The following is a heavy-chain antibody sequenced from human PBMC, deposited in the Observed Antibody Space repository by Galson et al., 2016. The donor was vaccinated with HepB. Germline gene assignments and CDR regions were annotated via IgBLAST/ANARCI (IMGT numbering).Heavy chain of an antibody. Sequence: SVKVSCKAAGYIFTDYYIHWVRQAPGQGLEWMGWINPNSGGTKFLTKFQGRVTLTRDTSMNTVYMELSRLRSDDTAVYYCARDKYKVRSYDSSGYYRRRLSYGMDVWGQGTTVTVSS. D-gene: IGHD3-22*01. V-gene: IGHV1-2*02. CDR1: GYIFTDYY. CDR3: ARDKYKVRSYDSSGYYRRRLSYGMDV. CDR2: INPNSGGT. J-gene: IGHJ6*02.